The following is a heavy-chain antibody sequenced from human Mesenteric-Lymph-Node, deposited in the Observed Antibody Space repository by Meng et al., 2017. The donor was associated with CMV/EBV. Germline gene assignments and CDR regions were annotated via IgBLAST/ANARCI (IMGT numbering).Heavy chain of an antibody. J-gene: IGHJ4*02. V-gene: IGHV4-31*03. CDR1: GGSISSGVYY. D-gene: IGHD2-15*01. CDR2: IYYTGST. CDR3: ASLRSGGSDY. Sequence: LTCTVSGGSISSGVYYWSWIRQHPGKGLEWIGYIYYTGSTYYNPSLKSRVTISVDTSKNQFSLKLSSVTAADTAVYYCASLRSGGSDYWGQGTLVTVSS.